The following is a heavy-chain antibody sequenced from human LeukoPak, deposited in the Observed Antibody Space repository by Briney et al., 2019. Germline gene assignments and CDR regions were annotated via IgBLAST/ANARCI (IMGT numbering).Heavy chain of an antibody. CDR3: ARDEVPGWLAVADDSWFDP. CDR1: GFTFSSYS. V-gene: IGHV3-21*01. D-gene: IGHD6-19*01. J-gene: IGHJ5*02. Sequence: GGSLRLSCAAFGFTFSSYSMNWVRQAPGKGLEWVSSISSSSSYLYYADSVKGRFTISRDNAKNSLYLQMNSLRAEDTAVYYCARDEVPGWLAVADDSWFDPWGQGTLVTVSS. CDR2: ISSSSSYL.